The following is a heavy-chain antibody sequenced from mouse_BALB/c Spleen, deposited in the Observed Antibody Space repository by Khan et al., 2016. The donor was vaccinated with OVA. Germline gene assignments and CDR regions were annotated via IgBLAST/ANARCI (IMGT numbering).Heavy chain of an antibody. Sequence: QVQLKQSGPGLVQPSQSLSITCTVSGFSLTTYGVHWVRQSPGKGLEWLGLIWSGGNTDYNAAFISRLSITQDNSKSQVFFKMNSVQADDTAMYYCARNSYMYAFAYWGQGTLVTVSA. V-gene: IGHV2-2*01. CDR3: ARNSYMYAFAY. J-gene: IGHJ3*01. CDR2: IWSGGNT. D-gene: IGHD2-14*01. CDR1: GFSLTTYG.